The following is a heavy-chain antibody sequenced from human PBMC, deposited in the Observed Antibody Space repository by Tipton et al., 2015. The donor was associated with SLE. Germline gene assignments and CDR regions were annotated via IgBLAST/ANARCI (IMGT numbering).Heavy chain of an antibody. Sequence: TLSLTCTISGGSITDYYWSWVRQSPGKGLEWIGYINYTGTTNYNPSLRSRAAISVDASKSHFSLKLTSVTAADTAVYYCARDSPTVAGTFDSWGQGTLVIVSA. V-gene: IGHV4-59*12. J-gene: IGHJ4*02. D-gene: IGHD6-19*01. CDR3: ARDSPTVAGTFDS. CDR1: GGSITDYY. CDR2: INYTGTT.